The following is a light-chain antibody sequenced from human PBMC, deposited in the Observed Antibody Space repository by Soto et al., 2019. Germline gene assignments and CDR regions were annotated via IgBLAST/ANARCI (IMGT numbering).Light chain of an antibody. J-gene: IGLJ2*01. CDR3: CSYAGRSSVI. V-gene: IGLV2-23*01. CDR1: SGDIGTYNL. Sequence: QSALTQPASVSGSPGQSITISCTGTSGDIGTYNLVSWYQQHPGRAPKLIIFEGNKRPSGVSNRFSGSKSGNTASLTISGLQAEDEAYYYCCSYAGRSSVICGGGTKLTVL. CDR2: EGN.